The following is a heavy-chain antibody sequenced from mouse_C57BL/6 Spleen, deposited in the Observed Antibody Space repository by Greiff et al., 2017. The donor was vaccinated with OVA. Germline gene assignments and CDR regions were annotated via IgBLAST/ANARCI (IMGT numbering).Heavy chain of an antibody. CDR3: AREGGYYDYDESLDY. D-gene: IGHD2-4*01. J-gene: IGHJ2*01. Sequence: EVQLQESGPGLVKPSQSLSLTCSVTGYSITSGYYWNWIRQFPGNKLEWMGYISYDGSNNYNPSLKNRISITRDTSKNQFFLKLNSVTTEDTATYYCAREGGYYDYDESLDYWGQGTTLTVSS. CDR2: ISYDGSN. CDR1: GYSITSGYY. V-gene: IGHV3-6*01.